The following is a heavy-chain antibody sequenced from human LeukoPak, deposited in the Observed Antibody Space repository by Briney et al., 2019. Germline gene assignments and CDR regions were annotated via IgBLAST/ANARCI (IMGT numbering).Heavy chain of an antibody. J-gene: IGHJ6*02. CDR1: GFPFSSYA. D-gene: IGHD3-22*01. CDR2: ISGSGGIT. V-gene: IGHV3-23*01. Sequence: PGGSLRLSCAASGFPFSSYAMSWVRQAPGKGLEWVSAISGSGGITYYADSVKGRFTISRDNSKNTLYLQMNSLRAEDTAVYYCAKDELIGTMIVGPIMDVWGQGTTVTVSS. CDR3: AKDELIGTMIVGPIMDV.